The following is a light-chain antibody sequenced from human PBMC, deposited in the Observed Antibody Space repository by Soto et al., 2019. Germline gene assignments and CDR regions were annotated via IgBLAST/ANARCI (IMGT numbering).Light chain of an antibody. V-gene: IGKV1-6*01. Sequence: AIQVTQSPSSLSASVGDRVTISCRASQGIGNNLGWYQQKPGKAPKLLIYEASTLQTGVASRFSGSGSGTDFTLTSSSLQPEDFATYDGLQDYMYPWMFGQGTKVEVK. CDR2: EAS. J-gene: IGKJ1*01. CDR3: LQDYMYPWM. CDR1: QGIGNN.